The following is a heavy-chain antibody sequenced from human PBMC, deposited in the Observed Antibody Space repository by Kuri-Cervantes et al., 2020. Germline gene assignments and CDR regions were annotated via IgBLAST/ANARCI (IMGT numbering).Heavy chain of an antibody. CDR2: INPSGGGT. V-gene: IGHV1-46*01. Sequence: ASVKVSCKASGYTFTSSYIHWVRQAPGQGLERMGIINPSGGGTSYAQRFQGRVTMTWNTSISTAYMELSSVRSDDTAVYFCARENLDGFDNWGQGTLVTVSS. J-gene: IGHJ3*02. CDR1: GYTFTSSY. CDR3: ARENLDGFDN.